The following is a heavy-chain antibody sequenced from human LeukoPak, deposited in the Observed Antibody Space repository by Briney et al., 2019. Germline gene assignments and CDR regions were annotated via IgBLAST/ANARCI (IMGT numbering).Heavy chain of an antibody. V-gene: IGHV4-59*08. CDR1: GGSISSYY. J-gene: IGHJ3*02. Sequence: SETLSLTCTVSGGSISSYYWSWIRQPPGKGLEWIGYIYYSGSTNYNPSLKSRVTISVDTSKNQFSLKLSSVTAADTAVYYCASRPTYYYDSSGRGAFDIWGQETMVTVSS. CDR3: ASRPTYYYDSSGRGAFDI. D-gene: IGHD3-22*01. CDR2: IYYSGST.